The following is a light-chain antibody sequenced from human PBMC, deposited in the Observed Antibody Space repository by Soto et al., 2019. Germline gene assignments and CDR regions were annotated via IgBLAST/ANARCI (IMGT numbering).Light chain of an antibody. Sequence: ENVLTQSPATLSLSPGERATLSCRASQSVSSYLAWYQQKPGQAPRLLIYDASNRATGIPARFSGSGSGTDFTLTISSLEPEDFAVYYCQQRSNWPLTFGGGTKVEI. J-gene: IGKJ4*01. CDR2: DAS. CDR1: QSVSSY. V-gene: IGKV3-11*01. CDR3: QQRSNWPLT.